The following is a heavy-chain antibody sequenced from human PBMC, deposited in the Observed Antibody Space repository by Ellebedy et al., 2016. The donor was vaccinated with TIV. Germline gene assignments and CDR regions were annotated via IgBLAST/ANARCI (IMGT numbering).Heavy chain of an antibody. D-gene: IGHD1-1*01. J-gene: IGHJ5*02. Sequence: SETLSLXXTVSGGSISNNKVYWAWIRQPPGKGLEWIGTIFYTGTTYYNPSLGSRVTISIDTSKNQFSLRLTSMTAADTAVFYCARGLAGTTGMYWFDPWGRGTLVTVS. CDR1: GGSISNNKVY. CDR3: ARGLAGTTGMYWFDP. CDR2: IFYTGTT. V-gene: IGHV4-39*07.